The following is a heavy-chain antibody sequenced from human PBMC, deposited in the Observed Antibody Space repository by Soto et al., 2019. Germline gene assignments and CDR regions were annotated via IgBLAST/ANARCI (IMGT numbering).Heavy chain of an antibody. V-gene: IGHV3-30*18. CDR2: ISYDGSDK. CDR3: GKFSDIEVPGMGDWFDP. Sequence: QVQLEESGGGVVQPGRSLRLSCEASGFTFTSYGMHWVRQAPGKGLEWVALISYDGSDKLYADSVEGRFTISRDNSKNTVYLQMNSLRIEDTAMYHCGKFSDIEVPGMGDWFDPWGQGTLVTVTS. D-gene: IGHD6-19*01. J-gene: IGHJ5*02. CDR1: GFTFTSYG.